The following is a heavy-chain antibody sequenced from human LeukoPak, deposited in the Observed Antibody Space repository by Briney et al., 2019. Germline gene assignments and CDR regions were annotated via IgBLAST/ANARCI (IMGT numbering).Heavy chain of an antibody. D-gene: IGHD2-2*01. Sequence: SETLSLTCSVSGGSISSNYWSWIRQPAGKGLEWIGRIYTSGSTNYNPFLKSRVTMSVDTSKNQFSLKLSSVTAADTAVYYCARGVVRRGPDNWFDPWGQGTLVTVSS. J-gene: IGHJ5*02. CDR2: IYTSGST. CDR1: GGSISSNY. CDR3: ARGVVRRGPDNWFDP. V-gene: IGHV4-4*07.